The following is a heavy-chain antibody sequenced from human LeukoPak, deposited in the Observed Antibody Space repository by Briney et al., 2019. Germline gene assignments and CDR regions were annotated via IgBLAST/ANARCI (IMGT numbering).Heavy chain of an antibody. CDR2: INRNGATT. CDR1: GCTFDGYT. D-gene: IGHD2-21*02. Sequence: PGGSLRLSCVASGCTFDGYTIHWVRQAPGKGLEWVSLINRNGATTYYADSVKGRFTISRDNRKKSLFLQMNSLRSEDTALYYCAKESHCDGDCYTSLDSWGQGTLVTVSS. CDR3: AKESHCDGDCYTSLDS. J-gene: IGHJ4*02. V-gene: IGHV3-43*01.